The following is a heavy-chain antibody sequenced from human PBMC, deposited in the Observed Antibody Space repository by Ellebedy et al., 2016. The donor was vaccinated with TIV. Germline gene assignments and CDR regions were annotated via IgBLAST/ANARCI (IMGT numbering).Heavy chain of an antibody. Sequence: GGSLRLXCAASGFTFSSYGMHWVRQAPGKGLEWVAVIWYDGSNKYYADSVKGRFTISRDNSKNTLYLQMNSLRAEDTAVYYCAKEEVPAAIPPINFDYWGQGTLVTVSS. CDR3: AKEEVPAAIPPINFDY. V-gene: IGHV3-30*02. CDR2: IWYDGSNK. D-gene: IGHD2-2*02. CDR1: GFTFSSYG. J-gene: IGHJ4*02.